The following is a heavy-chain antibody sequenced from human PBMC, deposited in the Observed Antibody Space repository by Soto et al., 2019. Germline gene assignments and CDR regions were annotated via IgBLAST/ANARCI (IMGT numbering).Heavy chain of an antibody. CDR3: ARGDSTGSPRGWFDP. D-gene: IGHD6-19*01. V-gene: IGHV1-18*04. J-gene: IGHJ5*02. CDR2: ISTYNGDT. Sequence: QVQLVQSVTEVKKPGASVQVSCKASGYSFTSYGINWVRQAPGQGLEWMGWISTYNGDTNSAQKFQGRVTMTTDTSTTTAYMELRRLTSDDTAVYFCARGDSTGSPRGWFDPWGQGTVVTVSS. CDR1: GYSFTSYG.